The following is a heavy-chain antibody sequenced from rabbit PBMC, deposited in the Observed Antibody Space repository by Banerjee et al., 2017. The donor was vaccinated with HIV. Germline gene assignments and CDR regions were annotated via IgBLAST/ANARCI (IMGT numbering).Heavy chain of an antibody. CDR1: GFSFNNSYY. Sequence: QSLEESGGDLIKPGASLTLTCTASGFSFNNSYYIYWVRQAPGRGLELIACIYTTSGSTWYASWVNGRFTLAGSTSLNPVDLQMTSRTAADTAAYFCVRAGVYAGSSSYTGFDFNLWGPGPLVTVS. V-gene: IGHV1S43*01. CDR3: VRAGVYAGSSSYTGFDFNL. D-gene: IGHD8-1*01. CDR2: IYTTSGST. J-gene: IGHJ4*01.